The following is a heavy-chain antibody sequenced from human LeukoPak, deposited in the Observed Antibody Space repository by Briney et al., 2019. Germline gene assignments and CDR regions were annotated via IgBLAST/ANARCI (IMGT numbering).Heavy chain of an antibody. CDR3: ARDRYYYDSSGYIRGISFDY. J-gene: IGHJ4*02. D-gene: IGHD3-22*01. Sequence: GASVKVSCKASGYTFTSYGISWVRQAPGQGLEWMGIINPSGGSTSYAQKFQGRVTMTRDTSTSTVYMELSSLRSEDTAVYYCARDRYYYDSSGYIRGISFDYWGQGTLVTVSS. CDR1: GYTFTSYG. V-gene: IGHV1-46*01. CDR2: INPSGGST.